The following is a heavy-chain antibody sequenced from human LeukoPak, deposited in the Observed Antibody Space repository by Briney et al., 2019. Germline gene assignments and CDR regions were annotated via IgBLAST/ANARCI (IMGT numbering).Heavy chain of an antibody. CDR2: ISSTNAI. Sequence: GGSLRLSCSASGFAFGIYALNWFRHTPGKGLEWLSYISSTNAIYYADSVKGRFTISRDNAKESLYLQMNSLRAEDTAVHYCARDDKWAFDYWGQGTLVTVSS. J-gene: IGHJ4*02. D-gene: IGHD1-26*01. V-gene: IGHV3-69-1*02. CDR1: GFAFGIYA. CDR3: ARDDKWAFDY.